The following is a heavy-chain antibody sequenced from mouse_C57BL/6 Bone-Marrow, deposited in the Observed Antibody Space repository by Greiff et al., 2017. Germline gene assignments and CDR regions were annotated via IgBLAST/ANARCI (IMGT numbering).Heavy chain of an antibody. J-gene: IGHJ3*01. D-gene: IGHD2-1*01. CDR1: GFSLTSYG. V-gene: IGHV2-2*01. Sequence: VQLQQSGPGLVQPSQSLSITCTVSGFSLTSYGVHWVRQSPGKGLEWLGVIRSGGSTDNNAALISRLSICQDYSKSQVFFKMNSLQADDTAIYYCSRTPFCYCNYPLAYGGQGTLVTVSA. CDR2: IRSGGST. CDR3: SRTPFCYCNYPLAY.